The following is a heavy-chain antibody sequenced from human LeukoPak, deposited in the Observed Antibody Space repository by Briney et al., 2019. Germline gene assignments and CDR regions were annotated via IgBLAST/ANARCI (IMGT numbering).Heavy chain of an antibody. CDR3: ANLPSPPPPQH. Sequence: PGGSLRLSGAASGFTFSSYAMSWVRQAPGKGLEWVSGISGSGGNTYYADSVKGRFTISRDNSRNTLYLQMNSLRADDTAVYYCANLPSPPPPQHWGQGTLVTVSS. CDR2: ISGSGGNT. J-gene: IGHJ1*01. CDR1: GFTFSSYA. V-gene: IGHV3-23*01.